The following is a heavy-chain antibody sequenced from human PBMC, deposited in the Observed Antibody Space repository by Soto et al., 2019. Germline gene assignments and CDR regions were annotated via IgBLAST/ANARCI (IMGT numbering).Heavy chain of an antibody. CDR3: AKDLRYSSATDY. CDR1: GGSISSSSYY. D-gene: IGHD6-25*01. V-gene: IGHV4-39*07. J-gene: IGHJ4*02. Sequence: SETLSITCTVSGGSISSSSYYWGWIRQPPGKGLEWIGSIYYSGSTYYNPSLKSRVTISVDTSKNQVSLKLSSVTAADAAVYFCAKDLRYSSATDYWGQGTLVTVSS. CDR2: IYYSGST.